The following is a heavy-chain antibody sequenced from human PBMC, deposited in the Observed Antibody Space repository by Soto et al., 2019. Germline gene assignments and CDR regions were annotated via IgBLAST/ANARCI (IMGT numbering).Heavy chain of an antibody. CDR2: ISGDNGKK. V-gene: IGHV1-18*01. Sequence: QVQLVQSGAEVKKPGASVKVSCKASGYTFTSYGISWVRQAPGQGLEWMGWISGDNGKKKYAEKLKGTVTMTTNTAKSELYRVRRGVRSDDSCVYYSAREPEIFDYWGQGTLVTVSS. CDR1: GYTFTSYG. CDR3: AREPEIFDY. J-gene: IGHJ4*02.